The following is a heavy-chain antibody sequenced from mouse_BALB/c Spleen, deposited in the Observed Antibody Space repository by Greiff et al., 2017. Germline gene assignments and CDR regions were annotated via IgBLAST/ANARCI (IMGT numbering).Heavy chain of an antibody. J-gene: IGHJ1*01. D-gene: IGHD1-1*01. V-gene: IGHV1-18*01. Sequence: EVQLQQSGPELVKPGASVKIPCKASGYTFTDYNMDWVKQSPGKSLEWIGDINPNNGGTIYNQKFKGKATLTVDKSSSTAYMELRSLTSEDTAVYYCARLTTDWYFDVWGAGTTVTVSS. CDR2: INPNNGGT. CDR1: GYTFTDYN. CDR3: ARLTTDWYFDV.